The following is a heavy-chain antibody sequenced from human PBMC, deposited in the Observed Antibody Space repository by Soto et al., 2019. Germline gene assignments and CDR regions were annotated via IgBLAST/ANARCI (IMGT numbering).Heavy chain of an antibody. D-gene: IGHD3-3*01. Sequence: PSETLSLTCTVSGGSISSGYYWSWIRQHPGKGLEWIGDIYYSGSTNYNPSLKSRVTISVDKSKNQFSLKLSSVTAADTAVYYCARENYDFWSGYYYNWFDPWGQGTLVTVSS. J-gene: IGHJ5*02. CDR1: GGSISSGYY. CDR2: IYYSGST. V-gene: IGHV4-4*02. CDR3: ARENYDFWSGYYYNWFDP.